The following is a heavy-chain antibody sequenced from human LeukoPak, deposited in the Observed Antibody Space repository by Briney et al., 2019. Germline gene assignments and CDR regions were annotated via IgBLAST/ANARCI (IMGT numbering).Heavy chain of an antibody. CDR1: GGTMSRYY. J-gene: IGHJ5*02. V-gene: IGHV4-59*08. CDR2: VHYNGST. Sequence: SETLSLTCTVSGGTMSRYYWSWIRQPPGKRLELIGFVHYNGSTSYNPSLKSRVTISIDTSKYQFSLKVTSVTAADTAVYYCARQRREVGLPGVGWFDPWGQGTLVIVSS. CDR3: ARQRREVGLPGVGWFDP. D-gene: IGHD3-10*01.